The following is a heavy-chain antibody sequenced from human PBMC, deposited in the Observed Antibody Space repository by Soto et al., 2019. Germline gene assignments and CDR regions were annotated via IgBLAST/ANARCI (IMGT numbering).Heavy chain of an antibody. Sequence: ESGPTLVNPTQTLTLTCTFSGFSLTTSGVGVGWIRQPPGKALEWLALIYWNDGERYSPSLKSRLTITKDTSKNQVVLTMTNMDPVDTATYYCAHRLVGVAFDYWGQGTQVTVSS. CDR1: GFSLTTSGVG. V-gene: IGHV2-5*01. CDR2: IYWNDGE. CDR3: AHRLVGVAFDY. J-gene: IGHJ4*02. D-gene: IGHD6-19*01.